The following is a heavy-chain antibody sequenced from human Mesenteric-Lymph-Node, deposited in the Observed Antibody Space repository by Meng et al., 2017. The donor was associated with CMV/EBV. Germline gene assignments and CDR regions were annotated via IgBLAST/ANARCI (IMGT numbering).Heavy chain of an antibody. Sequence: QGELAEWGGGLLKPSETLSLPCAVYGGSFSGYYWSWIRQPPGKGLEWIGEINHSGSTNYNPSLKSRVTISVDTSKNQFSLKLSSVTAADTAVYYCARHQRWLKSEGGFNYWGQGTLVTVSS. D-gene: IGHD4-23*01. CDR1: GGSFSGYY. J-gene: IGHJ4*02. CDR2: INHSGST. V-gene: IGHV4-34*01. CDR3: ARHQRWLKSEGGFNY.